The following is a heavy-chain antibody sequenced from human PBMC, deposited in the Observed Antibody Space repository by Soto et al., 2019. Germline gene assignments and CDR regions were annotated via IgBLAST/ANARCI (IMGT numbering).Heavy chain of an antibody. CDR3: AKMGRDAYKPIDS. Sequence: EVQLLESGGGLVQPGESLRLSCAASGFTFSDSAMGWVRQAPGKGLEWISSISASGYSTYYADSVKGRFTISRDTSKNTLYRQTNSLRAEDTAMYYCAKMGRDAYKPIDSWGQGSLVTVSS. J-gene: IGHJ4*02. CDR2: ISASGYST. D-gene: IGHD3-16*01. V-gene: IGHV3-23*01. CDR1: GFTFSDSA.